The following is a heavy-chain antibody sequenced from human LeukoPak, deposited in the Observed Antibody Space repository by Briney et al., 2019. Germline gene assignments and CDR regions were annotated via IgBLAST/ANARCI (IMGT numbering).Heavy chain of an antibody. V-gene: IGHV1-2*02. J-gene: IGHJ5*02. Sequence: ASVKVSCKASGYTFTGYYMHWVRQAPGQGLEWMGWINPNSGGTNYAQKFQGRVTMTRDTSISTAYMELSRLRSDDTAVYYCARDPRITMIIEENRFDPWGQGTLVTVSS. CDR1: GYTFTGYY. CDR3: ARDPRITMIIEENRFDP. D-gene: IGHD3-22*01. CDR2: INPNSGGT.